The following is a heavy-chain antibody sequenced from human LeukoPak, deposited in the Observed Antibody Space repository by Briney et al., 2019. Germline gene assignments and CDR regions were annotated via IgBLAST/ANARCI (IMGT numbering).Heavy chain of an antibody. CDR1: GFTVSSNY. CDR3: AKYQTGTMFAS. Sequence: GGSLRLSCAASGFTVSSNYMSWVRQAPGKGLEWVSVIYSGGSTYYADSVKGRFTISRDNSKNTLYLQMNSLRAEDTAVYYCAKYQTGTMFASWGQGTLVTVSS. D-gene: IGHD1-1*01. V-gene: IGHV3-66*01. J-gene: IGHJ4*02. CDR2: IYSGGST.